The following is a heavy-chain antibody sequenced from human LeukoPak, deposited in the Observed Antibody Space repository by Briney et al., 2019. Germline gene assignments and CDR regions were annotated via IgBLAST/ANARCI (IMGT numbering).Heavy chain of an antibody. CDR1: GYTFTGYY. Sequence: GASVKVSCKASGYTFTGYYMHWVRQAPGQGLEWMGWLNPQTGDTHFAQKFQGRVTFTRDTSISTAYMAMSRLRSGDTAVYYCARDRDDSSGYSAFDPWGQGTLVTVSS. J-gene: IGHJ5*02. CDR2: LNPQTGDT. CDR3: ARDRDDSSGYSAFDP. V-gene: IGHV1-2*02. D-gene: IGHD3-22*01.